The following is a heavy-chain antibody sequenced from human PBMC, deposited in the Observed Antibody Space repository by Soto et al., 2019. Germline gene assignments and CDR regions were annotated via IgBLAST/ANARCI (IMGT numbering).Heavy chain of an antibody. V-gene: IGHV5-51*01. CDR1: GYSFTSYW. J-gene: IGHJ4*02. CDR3: ARRSGYDRPEVVYYFDY. D-gene: IGHD3-3*01. Sequence: GESLKISCKGSGYSFTSYWIGWVRQMPGKGLEWLGIIYPGDSDTRYSPSFQGQVTISADKSISTAYLQWSSLKASDTAMYYCARRSGYDRPEVVYYFDYWGQGTLVTVSS. CDR2: IYPGDSDT.